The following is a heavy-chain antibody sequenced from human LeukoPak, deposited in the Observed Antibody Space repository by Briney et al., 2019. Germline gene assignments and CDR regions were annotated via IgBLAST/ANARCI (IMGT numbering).Heavy chain of an antibody. Sequence: GVSLQISCQGSGYSFTSYWIGWVRQMPGKGLEWMGIIYPGDSDTRYSPSFQGQVTISADKSISTAYLQWSSLKASDTAMYYCARHGPYYYYYMDVWGKGTTVTVSS. CDR1: GYSFTSYW. CDR2: IYPGDSDT. J-gene: IGHJ6*03. V-gene: IGHV5-51*01. CDR3: ARHGPYYYYYMDV.